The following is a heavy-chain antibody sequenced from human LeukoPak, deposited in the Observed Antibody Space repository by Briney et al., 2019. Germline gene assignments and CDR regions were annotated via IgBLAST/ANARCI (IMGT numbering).Heavy chain of an antibody. CDR1: GFSFNTYA. J-gene: IGHJ4*02. CDR3: ARDCDSAHYFDY. CDR2: ISFDGGNK. V-gene: IGHV3-30-3*01. Sequence: GGSLRLSCAASGFSFNTYAMHWVRQAPGKGLEWVAVISFDGGNKCYPDSVKGRFTISRDNSRNALYLQMSSLRAEDTGVYYCARDCDSAHYFDYWGQGTLVTVSS. D-gene: IGHD2-21*01.